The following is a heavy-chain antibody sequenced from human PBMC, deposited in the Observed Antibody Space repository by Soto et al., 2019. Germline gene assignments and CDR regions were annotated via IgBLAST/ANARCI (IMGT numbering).Heavy chain of an antibody. CDR1: GGSISSGYYY. CDR2: IYYSGNT. V-gene: IGHV4-30-4*01. CDR3: ARDWVVVVPAAISYYYYGMDV. Sequence: PSETLSLTXSVSGGSISSGYYYWSWIRQPPGKGLEWIGNIYYSGNTYYNPSLKSRLIISIDTSKNQSSLKLSSVTAADTAVYYCARDWVVVVPAAISYYYYGMDVWGQGTTVTVSS. J-gene: IGHJ6*02. D-gene: IGHD2-2*01.